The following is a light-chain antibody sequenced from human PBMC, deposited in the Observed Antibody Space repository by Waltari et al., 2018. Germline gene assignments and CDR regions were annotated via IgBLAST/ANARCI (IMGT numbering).Light chain of an antibody. Sequence: EIVLTQSPGTLSLSPGDRATLSCRASQTVRTTYLAWYQQKPGQAPTLLIYGPSSRATGIPDRFSGSGSGTDFSLTISSLEPEDFAVYYCQQYDISPLTFGGGTKVEIK. CDR1: QTVRTTY. V-gene: IGKV3-20*01. CDR3: QQYDISPLT. CDR2: GPS. J-gene: IGKJ4*01.